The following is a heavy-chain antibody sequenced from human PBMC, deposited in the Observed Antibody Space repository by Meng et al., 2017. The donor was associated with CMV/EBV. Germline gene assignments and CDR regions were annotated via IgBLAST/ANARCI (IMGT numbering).Heavy chain of an antibody. CDR2: IIPIFGTA. Sequence: SVKVSCMASGGTFSSYAISWVRQAPGQGLEWMGGIIPIFGTANYAQKFQGRVTITTDESTSTAYMELSSLRSEDTAVYYCARGGFIVATILVVQNWFDPWGQGTLVTVSS. CDR3: ARGGFIVATILVVQNWFDP. D-gene: IGHD5-12*01. J-gene: IGHJ5*02. V-gene: IGHV1-69*05. CDR1: GGTFSSYA.